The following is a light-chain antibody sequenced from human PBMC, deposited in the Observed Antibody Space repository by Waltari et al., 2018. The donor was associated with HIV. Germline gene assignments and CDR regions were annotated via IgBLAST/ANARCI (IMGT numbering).Light chain of an antibody. Sequence: QSALTQPASVSGSPGQSITIPCTGTSSDVAGYDYVSWYQQHPGKAPKLIIYDVTNRPSGVSNRFSGSKSGNTASLTISGLQAEDEADYYCSSYTTSSTVVFGGGTKLTVL. J-gene: IGLJ2*01. CDR2: DVT. CDR1: SSDVAGYDY. CDR3: SSYTTSSTVV. V-gene: IGLV2-14*01.